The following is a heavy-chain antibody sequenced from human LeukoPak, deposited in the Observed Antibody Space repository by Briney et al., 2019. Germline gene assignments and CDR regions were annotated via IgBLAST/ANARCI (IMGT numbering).Heavy chain of an antibody. Sequence: SQTLSLTCTVSGDSFSSGTSYWSWIRQHPGKGLEWIGYIYYSGSVYYNPSLQSRVTLSVDTSKNQFSLKVSSVTAADTAVYYCARPSCSDGSCSTLDYWGQGTLVSVSS. J-gene: IGHJ4*02. V-gene: IGHV4-31*03. CDR2: IYYSGSV. CDR1: GDSFSSGTSY. D-gene: IGHD2-15*01. CDR3: ARPSCSDGSCSTLDY.